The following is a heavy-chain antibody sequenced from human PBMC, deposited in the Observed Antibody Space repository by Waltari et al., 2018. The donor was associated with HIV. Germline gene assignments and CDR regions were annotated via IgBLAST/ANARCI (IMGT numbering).Heavy chain of an antibody. CDR2: IIPILGIA. J-gene: IGHJ3*02. V-gene: IGHV1-69*04. D-gene: IGHD2-2*02. Sequence: QVQLVQSGAEVKKPGSSVKVSCKASGGTFSSYAISWVRQAPGQGVEWMGRIIPILGIANYAQKFQGRVTITADKSTSTAYMELSSLRSEDTAVYYCARDESDCSSTSCYRDAFDIWGQGTMVTVSS. CDR3: ARDESDCSSTSCYRDAFDI. CDR1: GGTFSSYA.